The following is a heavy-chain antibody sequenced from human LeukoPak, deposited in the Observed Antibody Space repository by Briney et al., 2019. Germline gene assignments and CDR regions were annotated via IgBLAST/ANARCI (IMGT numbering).Heavy chain of an antibody. D-gene: IGHD2-2*02. CDR2: ISGSSSI. CDR3: ARDPIDICSSTSCYIPFDY. Sequence: SGGSLRLSCAASGFTFSNYNMNWVRQAPGKGLEWVAYISGSSSIYYADSLKGRFTISRDNSKNTLYLQMNSLRAEDTAVYYCARDPIDICSSTSCYIPFDYWGQGTLVTVSS. CDR1: GFTFSNYN. V-gene: IGHV3-69-1*01. J-gene: IGHJ4*02.